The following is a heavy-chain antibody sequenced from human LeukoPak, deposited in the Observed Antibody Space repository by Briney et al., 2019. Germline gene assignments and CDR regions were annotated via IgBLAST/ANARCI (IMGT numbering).Heavy chain of an antibody. CDR1: GGSFSGYY. J-gene: IGHJ5*02. CDR2: INHSGST. D-gene: IGHD3-3*01. V-gene: IGHV4-34*01. CDR3: ARSYDFWSGYYGWFDP. Sequence: PSETLSLTCAVYGGSFSGYYWSWIRQPPGKGLEWIGEINHSGSTNYNPSLKSRVTISVDTSKNQFSLKLSSVTAADTAVYYCARSYDFWSGYYGWFDPWGQGTLVTVSS.